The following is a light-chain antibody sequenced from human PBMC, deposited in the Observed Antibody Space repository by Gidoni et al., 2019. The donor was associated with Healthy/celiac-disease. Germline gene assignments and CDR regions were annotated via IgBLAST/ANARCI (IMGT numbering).Light chain of an antibody. J-gene: IGLJ7*01. Sequence: NFMLTPPHSVSESPWKTVTISCTRSSGSIASNYVQWYQQRPGSATTTVIYEDNQRPSGVPDRFSGSIDSSSNSASLTISGLKTEDEADYYWQSYDSSNAVFGGGTQLTVL. CDR1: SGSIASNY. CDR2: EDN. CDR3: QSYDSSNAV. V-gene: IGLV6-57*04.